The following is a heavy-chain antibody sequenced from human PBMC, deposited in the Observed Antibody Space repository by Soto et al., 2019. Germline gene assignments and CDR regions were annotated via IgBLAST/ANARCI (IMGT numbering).Heavy chain of an antibody. J-gene: IGHJ4*02. Sequence: ETLSLTFAVSGCSISSSNWWSWFLHPPGKGLEWIGEIYHSGSTNYNPSLKSRVTISVDKSKNQFSLKLSSVTAADTAVYYCARGRYYYDSSGYMFDYWGQGTLVTVSS. D-gene: IGHD3-22*01. CDR1: GCSISSSNW. V-gene: IGHV4-4*02. CDR3: ARGRYYYDSSGYMFDY. CDR2: IYHSGST.